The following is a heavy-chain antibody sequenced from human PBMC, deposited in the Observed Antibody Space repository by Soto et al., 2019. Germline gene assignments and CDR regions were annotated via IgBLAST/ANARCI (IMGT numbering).Heavy chain of an antibody. J-gene: IGHJ6*02. CDR2: INHSGST. Sequence: SETLSLTCAVYGGSFSGYYWSWIRQPPGKGLEWIGEINHSGSTNYNPSLKSRVTISVDTSKNQFSLKLSSVTAADTAVYYCARVKGQLWFSYYYYGMDVWGQGTTVTVS. D-gene: IGHD5-18*01. CDR1: GGSFSGYY. CDR3: ARVKGQLWFSYYYYGMDV. V-gene: IGHV4-34*01.